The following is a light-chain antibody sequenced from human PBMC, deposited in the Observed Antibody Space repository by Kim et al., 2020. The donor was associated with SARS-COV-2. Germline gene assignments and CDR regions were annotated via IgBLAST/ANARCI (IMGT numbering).Light chain of an antibody. Sequence: SYELTQPPSVSVSPGQTASITCSGDKLGDKYACWYQQKPGQSPVLVIYRDTKRPSGIPERFSGSNFGNTATLTISETQAVDEADYYCLAWVNSTRVFGGG. CDR2: RDT. CDR3: LAWVNSTRV. J-gene: IGLJ3*02. CDR1: KLGDKY. V-gene: IGLV3-1*01.